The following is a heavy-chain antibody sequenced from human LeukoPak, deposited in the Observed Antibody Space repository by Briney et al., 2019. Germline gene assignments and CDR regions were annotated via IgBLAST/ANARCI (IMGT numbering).Heavy chain of an antibody. J-gene: IGHJ4*02. CDR2: IYSGGST. D-gene: IGHD4-11*01. V-gene: IGHV3-53*01. Sequence: SGGSLRLSCVVSGFTVSTNFMSWVRQASGERPEWVSVIYSGGSTYYADSVKGRFTISRDNSKNTLYLQMNSLRAEDTAVYYCARTRVDTTTFDYFDYWGQGTLVTVSS. CDR1: GFTVSTNF. CDR3: ARTRVDTTTFDYFDY.